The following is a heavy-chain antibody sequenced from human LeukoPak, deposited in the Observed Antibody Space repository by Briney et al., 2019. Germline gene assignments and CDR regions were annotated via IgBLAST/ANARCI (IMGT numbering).Heavy chain of an antibody. D-gene: IGHD5-24*01. CDR2: IYYTGTT. CDR3: ARDRRGQMDNWFDP. CDR1: GGSISSSSYY. J-gene: IGHJ5*02. Sequence: SETLSLTCTVSGGSISSSSYYWGWIRQPPGKGLEWIGSIYYTGTTYYNPSLKSRVAISEDTSKNQFSLKLSSVTAADTAVYYCARDRRGQMDNWFDPWGQGTLVTVSS. V-gene: IGHV4-39*07.